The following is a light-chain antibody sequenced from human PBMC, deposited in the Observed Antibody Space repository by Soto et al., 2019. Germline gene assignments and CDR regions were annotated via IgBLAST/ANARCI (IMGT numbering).Light chain of an antibody. Sequence: EIVLTLSPGTLSCSPRERATLSCRASQSVSSNYLAWYQQKPGQAPRLLIYGASSRATGIPDRFSGSGSGTDFTLTISRLEPEDFAAYYCQQYGRSLPITFGQGTRLEIK. V-gene: IGKV3-20*01. CDR1: QSVSSNY. J-gene: IGKJ5*01. CDR3: QQYGRSLPIT. CDR2: GAS.